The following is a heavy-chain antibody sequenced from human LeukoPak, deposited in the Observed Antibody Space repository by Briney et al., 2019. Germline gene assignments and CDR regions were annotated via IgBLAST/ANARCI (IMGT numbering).Heavy chain of an antibody. J-gene: IGHJ4*02. V-gene: IGHV3-30-3*01. CDR1: GFTFSSYA. D-gene: IGHD1-26*01. CDR3: ARVTRGRQWELLGPSDY. Sequence: GGSLRLFRAASGFTFSSYAMHWVRQAPGKGLEGVAVISYDGSNKYYADFVKGRFTISRDNSKNTLYLQMNSLRAEDTAVYYCARVTRGRQWELLGPSDYWGQGTLVTVSS. CDR2: ISYDGSNK.